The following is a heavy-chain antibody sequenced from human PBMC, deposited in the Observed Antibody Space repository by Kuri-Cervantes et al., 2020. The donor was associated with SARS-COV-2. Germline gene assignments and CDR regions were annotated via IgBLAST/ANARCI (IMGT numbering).Heavy chain of an antibody. D-gene: IGHD4-17*01. J-gene: IGHJ4*02. Sequence: GSLRLSCTVSGGSISSYYWSWIRQPPGKGLEWIGYIYYSGSTNYNPSLKSRVTISVDTSKNQFSLKLSSVTAADTAVYYCAGGRPVTSLNWGQGTLATVSS. V-gene: IGHV4-59*01. CDR1: GGSISSYY. CDR3: AGGRPVTSLN. CDR2: IYYSGST.